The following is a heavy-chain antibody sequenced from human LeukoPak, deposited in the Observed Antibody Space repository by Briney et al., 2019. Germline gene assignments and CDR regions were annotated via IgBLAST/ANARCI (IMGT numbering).Heavy chain of an antibody. CDR1: GYTVTRYD. J-gene: IGHJ4*02. D-gene: IGHD4-23*01. V-gene: IGHV1-8*01. CDR2: MNPNSGNT. CDR3: ARSSPGGYIDY. Sequence: ASVKVSCKASGYTVTRYDINWVGQATGQGREWMGWMNPNSGNTGYAQQFQGRGTMTRGTAISTAYMELSSLRSEDTAVYYCARSSPGGYIDYWGQGTLVTVSS.